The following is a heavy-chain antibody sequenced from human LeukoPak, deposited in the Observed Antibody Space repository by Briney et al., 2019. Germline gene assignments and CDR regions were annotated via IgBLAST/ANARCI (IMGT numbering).Heavy chain of an antibody. Sequence: ASVKVSCKASGCTFTGYYMHWVRQAPGQGLEWMGWINPNSGGTNYAQKFQGRVTMTRDTSISTAYMELSSLRSEDTAMYYCARRAGAYSHPYDYWGQGTLVTVSS. CDR2: INPNSGGT. V-gene: IGHV1-2*02. CDR3: ARRAGAYSHPYDY. D-gene: IGHD4/OR15-4a*01. CDR1: GCTFTGYY. J-gene: IGHJ4*02.